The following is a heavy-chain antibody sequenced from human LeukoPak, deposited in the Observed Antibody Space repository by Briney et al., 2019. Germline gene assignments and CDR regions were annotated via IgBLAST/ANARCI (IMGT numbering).Heavy chain of an antibody. CDR3: ARRNTVIVAALEEYGDHWFL. CDR2: INPSGGST. CDR1: GYIFTSYY. Sequence: ASVKVSCKASGYIFTSYYIHWVRQAPGQGLEWMGIINPSGGSTIYPQKFQGRVSMTRDTSLSTVYMELSSLRSDDTAVYYCARRNTVIVAALEEYGDHWFLWGQGTMVTVSS. D-gene: IGHD3-22*01. V-gene: IGHV1-46*01. J-gene: IGHJ3*01.